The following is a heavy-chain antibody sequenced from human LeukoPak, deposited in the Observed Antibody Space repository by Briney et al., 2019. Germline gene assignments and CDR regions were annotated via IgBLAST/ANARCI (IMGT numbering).Heavy chain of an antibody. CDR2: IIPIFGTT. CDR1: GGTFSSYA. J-gene: IGHJ6*03. D-gene: IGHD6-13*01. CDR3: ARVVGLTGYSSSWYSGYYYYMDV. V-gene: IGHV1-69*06. Sequence: ASVKVSCKASGGTFSSYAISWVRQAPGQGLEWMGGIIPIFGTTNYAQKFQDRVTITADKSTSTVYMELSSLRSEDTAVYYCARVVGLTGYSSSWYSGYYYYMDVWAKGPRSPSP.